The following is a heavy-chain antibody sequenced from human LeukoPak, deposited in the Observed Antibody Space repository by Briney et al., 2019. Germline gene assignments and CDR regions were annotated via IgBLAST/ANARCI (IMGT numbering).Heavy chain of an antibody. V-gene: IGHV3-23*01. CDR2: TNSGGTST. D-gene: IGHD2-8*01. CDR1: GFPFSDFS. J-gene: IGHJ4*02. Sequence: GGSLRLSCATSGFPFSDFSMSWVRQAPGKGLEWISTTNSGGTSTYYAESVKGRFTISRDNSKDTLYLQMSSLRVEDTAVYYCAKQSYARSLGEGGPGTLVSVSS. CDR3: AKQSYARSLGE.